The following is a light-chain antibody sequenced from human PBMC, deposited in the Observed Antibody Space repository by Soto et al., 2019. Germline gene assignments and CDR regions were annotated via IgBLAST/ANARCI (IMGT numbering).Light chain of an antibody. CDR2: DIS. CDR3: QQYNDWPLA. Sequence: EILLRPSPATLSLSPGERATLSCRARQSVSSNLAWYQQKPGQPPSLLIYDISARATSIPTAFSGSGAETEVTPTISSLQSEEFAVYYCQQYNDWPLAFGGGTKVDIK. CDR1: QSVSSN. J-gene: IGKJ4*01. V-gene: IGKV3D-15*01.